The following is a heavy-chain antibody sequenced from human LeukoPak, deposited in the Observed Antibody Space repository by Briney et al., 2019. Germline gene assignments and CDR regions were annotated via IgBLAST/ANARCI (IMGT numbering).Heavy chain of an antibody. J-gene: IGHJ4*02. CDR2: INPNSGDT. V-gene: IGHV1-2*06. Sequence: ASVKVSCKASGYTLTGYHMHWVRQAPGQGLEWMGRINPNSGDTNYAQKFQGRVTMTRDTSISTAYMELSRLRSDDTAVYYCARDYCSSTSCLFDCWGQGTLVTVSS. CDR1: GYTLTGYH. D-gene: IGHD2-2*01. CDR3: ARDYCSSTSCLFDC.